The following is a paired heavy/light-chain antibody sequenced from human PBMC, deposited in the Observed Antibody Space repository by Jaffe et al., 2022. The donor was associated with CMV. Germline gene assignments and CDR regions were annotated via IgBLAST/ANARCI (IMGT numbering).Heavy chain of an antibody. D-gene: IGHD3-16*01. CDR2: ISSSGTT. CDR1: GDSISSHY. CDR3: ARELRSVWNAYYYYSAMDV. Sequence: QVQLRESGPGLVKPSETLSLTCTVSGDSISSHYLTWIRQPAGKGLEWIGRISSSGTTNYNPSLNSRVTMSADTSKNQISLSLTSVTAADTAIYYCARELRSVWNAYYYYSAMDVWGLGTTVTVSS. V-gene: IGHV4-4*07. J-gene: IGHJ6*02.
Light chain of an antibody. Sequence: EIVLTQSPGTLSLSPGQRAALSCRASQSVNNNYLAWYQQKPGQAPRLLIYGASSRATGIPDRFSGSGSGTDFTLTISRLEPEDFAVYYCQQYSGSPRTFGQGTKVEIK. J-gene: IGKJ1*01. CDR2: GAS. CDR3: QQYSGSPRT. CDR1: QSVNNNY. V-gene: IGKV3-20*01.